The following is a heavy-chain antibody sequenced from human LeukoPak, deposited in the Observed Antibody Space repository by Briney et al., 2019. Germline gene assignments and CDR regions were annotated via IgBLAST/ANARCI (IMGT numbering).Heavy chain of an antibody. CDR2: ISYDGSNK. J-gene: IGHJ4*02. D-gene: IGHD1-26*01. CDR3: ARGGTYCPDY. CDR1: GFTFSNYV. V-gene: IGHV3-30*04. Sequence: PGRSLRLSCAASGFTFSNYVMHWVRQAPGKGLEWVAVISYDGSNKYHSDSVKGRFTISRDNAKNSLYLQLNSLRDEDTAVYYCARGGTYCPDYWGQGTLVTVSS.